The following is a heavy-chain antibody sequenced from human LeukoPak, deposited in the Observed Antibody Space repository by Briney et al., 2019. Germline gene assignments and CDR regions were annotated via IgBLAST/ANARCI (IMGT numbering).Heavy chain of an antibody. J-gene: IGHJ6*03. CDR3: ARVAKSGSGYYYNYYYYYMDV. CDR1: GFTFSSYE. CDR2: ISSSGSTI. D-gene: IGHD3-22*01. Sequence: GGSLRLSCAASGFTFSSYEMNWVRQAPGKGLEWVSYISSSGSTIYYADSVKGRFTISRDNAKNSLYLQMNSLRAEDMAVYYCARVAKSGSGYYYNYYYYYMDVWGKGTTVTVSS. V-gene: IGHV3-48*03.